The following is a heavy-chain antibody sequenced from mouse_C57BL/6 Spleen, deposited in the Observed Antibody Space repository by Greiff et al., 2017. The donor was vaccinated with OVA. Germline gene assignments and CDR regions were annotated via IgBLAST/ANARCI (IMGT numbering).Heavy chain of an antibody. J-gene: IGHJ2*01. CDR3: ARFFGYDGGNY. CDR2: IYPSDSET. CDR1: GYTFTSYW. V-gene: IGHV1-61*01. D-gene: IGHD2-2*01. Sequence: VKLQQPGAELVRPGSSVKLSCKASGYTFTSYWMDWVKQRPGQGLEWIGNIYPSDSETHYNQKFKDKATLTVDKSSSTAYMQLSSLTSEDSAVYYCARFFGYDGGNYWGQGTTLTVSS.